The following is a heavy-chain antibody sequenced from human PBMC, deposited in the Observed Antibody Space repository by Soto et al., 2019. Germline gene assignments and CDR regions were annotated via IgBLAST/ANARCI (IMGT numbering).Heavy chain of an antibody. CDR3: ARERGYCSGGSCLSGGMDV. V-gene: IGHV3-11*01. Sequence: GGSLRLSCAASGFTFSDYYMSWIRQAPGKGLEWVSYISSSGSTIYYADSVKGRFTISRDNAKNSLYLQMNSLRAEDTAVYYCARERGYCSGGSCLSGGMDVWGQGTTVTVSS. J-gene: IGHJ6*02. CDR2: ISSSGSTI. CDR1: GFTFSDYY. D-gene: IGHD2-15*01.